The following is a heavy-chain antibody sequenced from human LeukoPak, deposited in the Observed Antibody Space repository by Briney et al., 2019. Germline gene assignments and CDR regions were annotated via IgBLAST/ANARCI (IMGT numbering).Heavy chain of an antibody. CDR3: ARDLERGGSEYYYDSSGYSP. J-gene: IGHJ5*02. V-gene: IGHV1-2*04. Sequence: ASVKVSCKASGYTFTGYYMHWVRQAPGQGLEWMGWINPNSGGTNYAQKFQGWVTMTRDTSISTAYMELSRLRSDDTAVYYCARDLERGGSEYYYDSSGYSPWGQGTLVTVSS. CDR2: INPNSGGT. CDR1: GYTFTGYY. D-gene: IGHD3-22*01.